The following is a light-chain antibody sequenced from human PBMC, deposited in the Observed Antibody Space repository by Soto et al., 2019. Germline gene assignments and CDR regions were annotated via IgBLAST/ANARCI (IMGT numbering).Light chain of an antibody. CDR3: LSYTSTSSLYV. J-gene: IGLJ1*01. CDR1: SSDVGGYNY. CDR2: EVN. V-gene: IGLV2-14*03. Sequence: QSVLTQSASVPGSPGQSITLSCTGSSSDVGGYNYVSWYQQHPGKAPKLIIYEVNHRPSGISHRFSGSKSGNTASLTISGLQAEDEADYYCLSYTSTSSLYVFGTGTKVTVL.